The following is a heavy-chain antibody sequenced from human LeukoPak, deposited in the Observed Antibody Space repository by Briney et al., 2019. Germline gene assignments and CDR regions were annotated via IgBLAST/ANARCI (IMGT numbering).Heavy chain of an antibody. V-gene: IGHV3-21*01. J-gene: IGHJ3*02. CDR1: GFTFSSYS. CDR3: ARESRWELEAPDAFDI. Sequence: GGSLRLSCAASGFTFSSYSMNWVRQAPGKGLEWVSSISSSSTNIYYADSVKGRFTISRDNAKNSLYLQMNSLRAEDTAVYYCARESRWELEAPDAFDIWGQGTMVTVSS. CDR2: ISSSSTNI. D-gene: IGHD1-26*01.